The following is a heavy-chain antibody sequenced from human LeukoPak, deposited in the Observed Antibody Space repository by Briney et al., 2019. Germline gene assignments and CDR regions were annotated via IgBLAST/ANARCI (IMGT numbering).Heavy chain of an antibody. CDR1: GFTFSSCA. J-gene: IGHJ4*02. D-gene: IGHD2-15*01. CDR3: AKEPGYCSGGSCYHYFDY. V-gene: IGHV3-23*01. CDR2: ISGSGGST. Sequence: GGSLRLSCAASGFTFSSCAMSWVRQAPGKGLEWVSAISGSGGSTYYADSVKGRFTISRDNSKNTLYLQMNSLRAEDTAVYYCAKEPGYCSGGSCYHYFDYWGQGTLVTVSS.